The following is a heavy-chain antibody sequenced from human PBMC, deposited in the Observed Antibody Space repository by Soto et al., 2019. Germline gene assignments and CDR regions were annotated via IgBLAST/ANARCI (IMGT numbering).Heavy chain of an antibody. CDR2: IWYDGSNK. V-gene: IGHV3-33*01. Sequence: QVQLVESGGGVVQPGSSLRLSCAASGFTFSSYGMHWVRQAPGKGLEWVAVIWYDGSNKYYADSVKGRFTISRDNSKNTLYLQMNSLRAEDTAVYYCARDLTTEPYYYYYGMDVWGQGTTVTVSS. D-gene: IGHD3-22*01. J-gene: IGHJ6*02. CDR3: ARDLTTEPYYYYYGMDV. CDR1: GFTFSSYG.